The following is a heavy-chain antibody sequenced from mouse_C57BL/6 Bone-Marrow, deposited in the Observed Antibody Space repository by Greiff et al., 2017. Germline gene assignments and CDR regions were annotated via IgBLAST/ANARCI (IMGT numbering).Heavy chain of an antibody. CDR3: ARHVENYYGSRGGFAY. V-gene: IGHV5-12*01. CDR2: ISNGGGST. CDR1: GFTFSDYY. J-gene: IGHJ3*01. D-gene: IGHD1-1*01. Sequence: EVKVVESGGGLVQPGGSLKLSCAASGFTFSDYYMYWVRQTPEKRLEWVAYISNGGGSTYYPDTVKGRFTISRDNSKNTLYLQMSRLKSENTAMYYCARHVENYYGSRGGFAYWGQGTLVTVSA.